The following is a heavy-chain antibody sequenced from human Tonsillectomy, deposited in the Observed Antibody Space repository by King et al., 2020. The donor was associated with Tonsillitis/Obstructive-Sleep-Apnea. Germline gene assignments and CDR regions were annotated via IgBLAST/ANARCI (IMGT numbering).Heavy chain of an antibody. CDR1: GYSFSTYW. J-gene: IGHJ3*02. V-gene: IGHV5-51*01. CDR2: IYPGDSHT. Sequence: QLVQSGAEVKKPGESLKISCKASGYSFSTYWIGWVRQMPGKGLEWMGIIYPGDSHTTYSPSFQGQVTISADKSTSTAYLQWSSLKASDTAMYYCARRTRYCSGGSCPDAFDIWGQGTMVTVSS. CDR3: ARRTRYCSGGSCPDAFDI. D-gene: IGHD2-15*01.